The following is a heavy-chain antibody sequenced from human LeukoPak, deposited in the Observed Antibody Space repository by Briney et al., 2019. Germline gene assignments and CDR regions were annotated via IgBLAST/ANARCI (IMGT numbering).Heavy chain of an antibody. Sequence: SGPTLANPTQTLTLTCTFSGFSRSTSGVGVGWVRQPPRKGLEWLALIYGNDDKRYSPSLKHKLTITKDTSTTQVVITMTNMAPVDTATYSRAHSQPHKAFDTWGQGTLITVSS. CDR3: AHSQPHKAFDT. CDR1: GFSRSTSGVG. V-gene: IGHV2-5*01. D-gene: IGHD2-2*01. CDR2: IYGNDDK. J-gene: IGHJ3*02.